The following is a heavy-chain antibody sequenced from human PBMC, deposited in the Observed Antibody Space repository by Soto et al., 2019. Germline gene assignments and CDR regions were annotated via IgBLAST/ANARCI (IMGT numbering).Heavy chain of an antibody. CDR2: IYYSGST. CDR1: GGSISSGGYY. CDR3: ARADVVVVAATRAFDI. J-gene: IGHJ3*02. Sequence: QVQLQESGPGLVKPSQTLSLTCTVSGGSISSGGYYWSWIRQHPGKGLEWIGYIYYSGSTYYNPSLKRRCTIPVDTAKNQLSLKLRSVTAADTAVYYCARADVVVVAATRAFDIWGQGTMVTVSS. V-gene: IGHV4-31*03. D-gene: IGHD2-15*01.